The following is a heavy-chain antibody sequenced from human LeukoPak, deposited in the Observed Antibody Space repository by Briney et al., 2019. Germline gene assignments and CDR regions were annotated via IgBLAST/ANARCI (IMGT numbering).Heavy chain of an antibody. J-gene: IGHJ4*02. CDR2: IYHSGST. Sequence: PSETLSLTCAVSGGSISSSNWWSWVRQPPGKGLEWIGEIYHSGSTNYNPSLKSRVTISVDTSKNQFSLKLSSVTAADTAVYYCARGQLLWFGEYYFDYWGQGTLVTVSS. V-gene: IGHV4-4*02. CDR1: GGSISSSNW. D-gene: IGHD3-10*01. CDR3: ARGQLLWFGEYYFDY.